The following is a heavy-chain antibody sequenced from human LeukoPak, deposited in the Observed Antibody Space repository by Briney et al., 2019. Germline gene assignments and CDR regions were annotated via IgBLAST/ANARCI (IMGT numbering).Heavy chain of an antibody. Sequence: PGGSLRLSCAASGFTFTNYWMTWVRQAPGKGLEFVANINQDESVKNYVDSVKGRFTISRDNAENSLHLQMNSLRAEDTAVYYCARAGGYYYDSSGYYGYWGQGTLVTVSS. D-gene: IGHD3-22*01. CDR3: ARAGGYYYDSSGYYGY. J-gene: IGHJ4*02. CDR1: GFTFTNYW. V-gene: IGHV3-7*01. CDR2: INQDESVK.